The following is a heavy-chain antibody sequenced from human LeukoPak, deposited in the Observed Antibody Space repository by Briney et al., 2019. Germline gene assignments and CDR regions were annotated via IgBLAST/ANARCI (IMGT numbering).Heavy chain of an antibody. CDR2: ISAYNGNI. CDR3: ARDLSCSGGSCYFVGNWFDP. V-gene: IGHV1-18*01. Sequence: GASVKVSCKASGYTFTSYGISWVRQAPGQGLEWMGWISAYNGNINYAQKLQGRVTMTTDTSTSTAYMELRSLRSDDTAVYYCARDLSCSGGSCYFVGNWFDPWGQRTLVTVSS. CDR1: GYTFTSYG. J-gene: IGHJ5*02. D-gene: IGHD2-15*01.